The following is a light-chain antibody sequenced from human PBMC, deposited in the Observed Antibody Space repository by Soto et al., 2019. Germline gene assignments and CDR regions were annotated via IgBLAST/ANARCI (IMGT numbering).Light chain of an antibody. CDR1: SSNIGSHH. Sequence: QSVLSQPPSASGTPGQRVTIPCSGSSSNIGSHHVNWYQQLPGTAPKLLIYRSDQRPSGVPDRFTGSKSGTSASLAISGRRSEDEAVYYCAAWGDSLVFGGGTKLAVL. CDR3: AAWGDSLV. V-gene: IGLV1-47*01. J-gene: IGLJ2*01. CDR2: RSD.